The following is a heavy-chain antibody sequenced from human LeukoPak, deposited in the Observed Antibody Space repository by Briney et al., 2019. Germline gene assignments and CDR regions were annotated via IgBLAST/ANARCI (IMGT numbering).Heavy chain of an antibody. CDR2: IWYDGSNK. CDR3: ARVRQPPSGGYYGMDV. V-gene: IGHV3-33*01. Sequence: GRSLRLSCAASGFTFCYYVLHWVRQAPGKGLEWVAVIWYDGSNKYYADSVKGRFTISRDNSKNTVYLQMNSLRAEDTAVYYCARVRQPPSGGYYGMDVWGQGTTVTVSS. D-gene: IGHD1-14*01. CDR1: GFTFCYYV. J-gene: IGHJ6*02.